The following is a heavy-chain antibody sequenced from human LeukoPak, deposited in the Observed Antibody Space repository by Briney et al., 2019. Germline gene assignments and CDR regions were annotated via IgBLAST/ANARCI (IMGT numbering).Heavy chain of an antibody. CDR3: AKESRLTHVNCAFDI. V-gene: IGHV3-30-3*01. CDR1: GFTFSSYD. J-gene: IGHJ3*02. D-gene: IGHD1-1*01. Sequence: GRSLRLSCAASGFTFSSYDMHWVRQAPGKGLEWVALISYDGNNKYYADSVKGRFTISRDNSKNTLYLQMNSLRAEDTAVYYCAKESRLTHVNCAFDIWGQGTTVTVSS. CDR2: ISYDGNNK.